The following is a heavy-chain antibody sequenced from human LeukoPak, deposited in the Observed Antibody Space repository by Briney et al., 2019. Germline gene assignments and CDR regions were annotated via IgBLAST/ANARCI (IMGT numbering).Heavy chain of an antibody. CDR3: AKTLMVRGVRFDY. J-gene: IGHJ4*02. CDR1: GFTFSSYA. D-gene: IGHD3-10*01. V-gene: IGHV3-23*01. Sequence: GGSLRLSCAPSGFTFSSYAMSWVRQAPGKGLEWVSLISGGGSRTHYADSVKGRFTISRDNSKNTLYLQMNSLRAEDTAVYYCAKTLMVRGVRFDYWGQGTLVTVSS. CDR2: ISGGGSRT.